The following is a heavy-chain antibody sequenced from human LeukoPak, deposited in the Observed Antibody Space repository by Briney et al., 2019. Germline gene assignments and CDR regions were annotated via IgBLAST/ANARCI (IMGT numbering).Heavy chain of an antibody. CDR3: ANNRYSSRWRGAFDV. CDR2: ISYDGSNK. Sequence: GGSLRLSCAASGFTFSSYAMHWVRQAPGKGLEWVAVISYDGSNKYYADSVKGRFTISRDNSKNTLYLHMNSLRAEDAAVYYCANNRYSSRWRGAFDVWGQGTMVTVSS. J-gene: IGHJ3*01. D-gene: IGHD6-13*01. CDR1: GFTFSSYA. V-gene: IGHV3-30-3*01.